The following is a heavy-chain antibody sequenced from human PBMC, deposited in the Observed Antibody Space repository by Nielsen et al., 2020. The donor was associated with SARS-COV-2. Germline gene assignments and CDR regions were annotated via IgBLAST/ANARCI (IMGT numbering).Heavy chain of an antibody. J-gene: IGHJ5*02. CDR3: ARINPQYYDYVWGSYRWGWFDP. V-gene: IGHV3-20*03. CDR2: INWNGGST. Sequence: WIRQPPGKGLEWVSGINWNGGSTGYADSVKGRFTISRDNAKNSLYLQMNSLRAADTAVYYCARINPQYYDYVWGSYRWGWFDPWGQGTLVTVSS. D-gene: IGHD3-16*02.